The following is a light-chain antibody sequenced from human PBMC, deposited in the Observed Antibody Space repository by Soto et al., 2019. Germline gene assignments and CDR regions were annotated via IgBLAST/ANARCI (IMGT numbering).Light chain of an antibody. CDR2: GAS. Sequence: EIGMTQSPGTLSVSPGERATLSCRASQSVSSSSLAWYQQKPGQAPRLLIYGASSRATGIPDRFSGSGCGTDFTLTISRLEPEDFAVYYCQQYGSSPGTFGQGTKVDIK. CDR3: QQYGSSPGT. J-gene: IGKJ1*01. CDR1: QSVSSSS. V-gene: IGKV3-20*01.